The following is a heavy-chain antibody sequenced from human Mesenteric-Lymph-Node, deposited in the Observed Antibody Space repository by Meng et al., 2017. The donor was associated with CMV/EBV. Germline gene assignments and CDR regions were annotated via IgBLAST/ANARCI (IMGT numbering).Heavy chain of an antibody. CDR2: IKSDGSST. V-gene: IGHV3-74*01. Sequence: GESLKISCAASGFTFSSYWMHWVRQAPGKGLVWVSRIKSDGSSTSYADSVKGRFTISRDNAKNTLYLQMNSLRAEDTAVYYCARTMRYSASPSDYYYYGMDVWGQGTTVTVS. J-gene: IGHJ6*02. D-gene: IGHD6-13*01. CDR1: GFTFSSYW. CDR3: ARTMRYSASPSDYYYYGMDV.